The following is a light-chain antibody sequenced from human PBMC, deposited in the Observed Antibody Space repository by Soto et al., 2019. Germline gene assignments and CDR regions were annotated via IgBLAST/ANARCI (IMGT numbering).Light chain of an antibody. CDR1: SSDVGGYNY. V-gene: IGLV2-11*01. J-gene: IGLJ1*01. CDR3: SSYAGSYPFV. Sequence: QSVLTQPPSVSGSPGQSVTISCTGTSSDVGGYNYVSWYQHHPGKAPRLMIYDVDKRPSGVPGRFSGSKSGNTASLTVSGLQAEDEADYFCSSYAGSYPFVFGTGTKVTVL. CDR2: DVD.